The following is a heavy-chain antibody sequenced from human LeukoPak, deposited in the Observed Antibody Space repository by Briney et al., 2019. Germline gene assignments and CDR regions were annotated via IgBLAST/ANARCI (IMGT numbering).Heavy chain of an antibody. Sequence: GGSLRLSCAASGFTFSSYAMSWVRQAPGKGLEWVSAISGSGGSTYYADSVKGRFTISRDNSKNTLYLQMNSLRAEDTAVYYCAKAFSAYGYVGYDAFDIWGQGTMVTVSS. J-gene: IGHJ3*02. CDR2: ISGSGGST. CDR1: GFTFSSYA. D-gene: IGHD5-18*01. V-gene: IGHV3-23*01. CDR3: AKAFSAYGYVGYDAFDI.